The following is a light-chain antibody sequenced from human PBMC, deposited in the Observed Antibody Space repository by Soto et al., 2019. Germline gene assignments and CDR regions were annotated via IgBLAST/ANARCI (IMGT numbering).Light chain of an antibody. Sequence: IQMTQSPSTLSASVGDRVIITCRASQSISDYLAWYQQKPGKAPKLLIYDASNLESGVPSTFSGSGSGTEFTLTISSLQPDDFATYYCQHYNSYSEAFGQGTKVDI. V-gene: IGKV1-5*01. CDR2: DAS. CDR1: QSISDY. CDR3: QHYNSYSEA. J-gene: IGKJ1*01.